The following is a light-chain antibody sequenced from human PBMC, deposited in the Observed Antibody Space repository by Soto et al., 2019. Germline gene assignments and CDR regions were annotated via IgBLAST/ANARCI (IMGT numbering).Light chain of an antibody. Sequence: EIVMTQSPATLSVSPGERATLSCRASQSVNNNLAWYQQKPGQAPRLLFYGASTRATGIPARFSGSGSGTEFTLTISSLQSEDFAVYYCQQYNNWPPMYTFGQGTKLEIK. J-gene: IGKJ2*01. V-gene: IGKV3-15*01. CDR3: QQYNNWPPMYT. CDR2: GAS. CDR1: QSVNNN.